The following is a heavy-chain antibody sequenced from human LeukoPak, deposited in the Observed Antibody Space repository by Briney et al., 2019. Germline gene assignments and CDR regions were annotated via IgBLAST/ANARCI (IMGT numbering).Heavy chain of an antibody. Sequence: SVKVSCKASGGTFSSYAISWVRQAPGQGLEWMGGIIPIFGTANYAQKFQGRVTITTDESTSTAYMELSSLRSEDTAVYYCASWWELHNGFQHWGQGTLVTVSS. CDR2: IIPIFGTA. CDR1: GGTFSSYA. J-gene: IGHJ1*01. CDR3: ASWWELHNGFQH. D-gene: IGHD1-26*01. V-gene: IGHV1-69*05.